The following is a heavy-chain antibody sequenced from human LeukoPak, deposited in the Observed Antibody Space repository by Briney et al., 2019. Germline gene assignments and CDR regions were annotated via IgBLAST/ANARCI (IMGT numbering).Heavy chain of an antibody. CDR2: IYPGDSDT. V-gene: IGHV5-51*01. CDR1: GYSFTSYW. CDR3: ARLAPYCSGGSCYLDY. J-gene: IGHJ4*02. D-gene: IGHD2-15*01. Sequence: GESLKISCKGSGYSFTSYWIGWVRQMPGKGLEWMGIIYPGDSDTRYSPSFQGQVTISADKSISTAYLQWSSLKASETAMYYCARLAPYCSGGSCYLDYWGQGTLVTVSS.